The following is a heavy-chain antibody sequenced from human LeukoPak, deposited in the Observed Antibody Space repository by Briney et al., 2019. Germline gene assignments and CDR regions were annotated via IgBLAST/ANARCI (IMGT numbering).Heavy chain of an antibody. V-gene: IGHV3-9*01. CDR2: ISWNGGTT. D-gene: IGHD3-16*01. Sequence: GGSLRLSCAASGFTFDDYAMHWVRQAPGKGLEWVSGISWNGGTTVYADSVQGRFTISRDNAKNSLYLQMNSLRPEDTALYYCAKAPGGLRGNPFDFWGQGTLVTVSS. CDR1: GFTFDDYA. J-gene: IGHJ4*02. CDR3: AKAPGGLRGNPFDF.